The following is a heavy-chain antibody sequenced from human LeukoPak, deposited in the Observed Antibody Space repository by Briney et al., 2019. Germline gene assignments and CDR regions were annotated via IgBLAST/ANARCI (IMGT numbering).Heavy chain of an antibody. CDR1: GYTFTGYY. J-gene: IGHJ4*02. CDR2: INPNSGGT. D-gene: IGHD3-3*01. Sequence: ASVKVSCKASGYTFTGYYMHWVRQAPGQGLEWMGWINPNSGGTNYAQKFQGRVTMTRDTSISTAYMELSRLRSDDTAVYYCARDPITIFGVVIARFDYWGQGTLVTVSS. V-gene: IGHV1-2*02. CDR3: ARDPITIFGVVIARFDY.